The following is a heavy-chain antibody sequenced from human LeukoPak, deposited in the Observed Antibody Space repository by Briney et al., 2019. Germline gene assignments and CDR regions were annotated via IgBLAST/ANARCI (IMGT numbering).Heavy chain of an antibody. J-gene: IGHJ5*02. Sequence: SQTLSLTCTVSGGSISSGGYYWSWIRQHPGKGLEWIGYIYYSGSTYYNPSLKSRVTISVDTSKNQFSLKLSSVTAADTAVYYCAGDHGATTQEGGWFDPWGQGTLVTVSS. CDR3: AGDHGATTQEGGWFDP. V-gene: IGHV4-31*03. CDR2: IYYSGST. D-gene: IGHD5-12*01. CDR1: GGSISSGGYY.